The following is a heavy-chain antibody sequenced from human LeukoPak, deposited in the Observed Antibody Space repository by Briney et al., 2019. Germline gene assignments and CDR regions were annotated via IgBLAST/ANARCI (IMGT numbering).Heavy chain of an antibody. V-gene: IGHV3-66*01. J-gene: IGHJ4*02. CDR1: EFSVGSNY. CDR3: ARDGGTNWHEPTWFDF. CDR2: IYSGGST. Sequence: GGSLRLSCAASEFSVGSNYMTWVRQAPGKGLEWVSLIYSGGSTYYADSVKGRFTISRDNSKKSLYLQMNSLRVEDTAMYYCARDGGTNWHEPTWFDFWGQGTQVTVSA. D-gene: IGHD1-1*01.